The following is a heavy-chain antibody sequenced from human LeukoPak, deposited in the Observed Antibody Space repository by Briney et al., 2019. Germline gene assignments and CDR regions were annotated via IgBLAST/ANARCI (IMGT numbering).Heavy chain of an antibody. D-gene: IGHD6-13*01. J-gene: IGHJ4*02. CDR1: GIPFSDFY. CDR3: AAGTAADY. Sequence: GGSLRLSCVVSGIPFSDFYMNWIRQAPGKGLEWISYISSSSSYTDYAESEKGRFTISRDNAKSALYLEMNDLRVEDTAVYYCAAGTAADYWGQGALVIVSS. V-gene: IGHV3-11*03. CDR2: ISSSSSYT.